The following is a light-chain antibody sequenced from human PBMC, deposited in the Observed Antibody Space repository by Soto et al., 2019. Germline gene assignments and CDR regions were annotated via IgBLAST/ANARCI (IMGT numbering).Light chain of an antibody. J-gene: IGKJ5*01. CDR3: QQLNTLPFT. CDR1: QRITTY. CDR2: AAF. Sequence: DIQLTQSPSSLSASVGDGVTITCRASQRITTYLNWYQQKPGKAPQVLIYAAFNLQSGVPSRFSGSGSGTEFTLTISGLLPEDFATYHCQQLNTLPFTFGQGTRLEIK. V-gene: IGKV1-9*01.